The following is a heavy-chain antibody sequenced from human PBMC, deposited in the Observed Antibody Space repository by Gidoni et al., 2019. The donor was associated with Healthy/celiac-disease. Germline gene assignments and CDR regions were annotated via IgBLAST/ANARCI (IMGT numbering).Heavy chain of an antibody. V-gene: IGHV3-9*01. CDR2: ISWNSGSI. CDR3: AKGYSSSWLGWFDP. Sequence: EVQLVASGGGLVQPGRSLRLSSAASVFTFDDYAMHWVRQAPGKGLEWVSGISWNSGSIGYADSVKGRFTISRDNAKNSLYLQMNSLRADDTALYYCAKGYSSSWLGWFDPWGQGTLVTVSS. D-gene: IGHD6-13*01. J-gene: IGHJ5*02. CDR1: VFTFDDYA.